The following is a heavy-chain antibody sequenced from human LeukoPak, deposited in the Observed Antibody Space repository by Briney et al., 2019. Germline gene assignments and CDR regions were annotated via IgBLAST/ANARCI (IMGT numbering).Heavy chain of an antibody. CDR3: ARVSGGSSGDALDI. V-gene: IGHV3-21*01. CDR1: GFTFSSYS. D-gene: IGHD2-15*01. Sequence: GGSLRLSCAASGFTFSSYSMNWVRQAPGKGLEWVSSISSSRSYIYYADSVKGRFTISRDNAKNSLYLQMNSLRAEDTAVYYCARVSGGSSGDALDIWGQGTMVTVSS. CDR2: ISSSRSYI. J-gene: IGHJ3*02.